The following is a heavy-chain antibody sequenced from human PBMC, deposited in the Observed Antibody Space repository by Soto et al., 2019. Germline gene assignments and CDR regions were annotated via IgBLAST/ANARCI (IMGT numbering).Heavy chain of an antibody. D-gene: IGHD4-17*01. J-gene: IGHJ1*01. Sequence: GGSLRLSCAASGFTFGSYSMNWVRQAPGKGLEWVSSISSSSSYIKYADSVKGRFTISRDNARNSLYLLMNSLRAEDTAVYYCLNGDYHGGPGTLVTVSS. CDR1: GFTFGSYS. CDR3: LNGDYH. CDR2: ISSSSSYI. V-gene: IGHV3-21*01.